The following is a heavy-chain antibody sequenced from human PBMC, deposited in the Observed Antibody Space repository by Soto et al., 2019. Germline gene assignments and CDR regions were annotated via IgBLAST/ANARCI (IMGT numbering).Heavy chain of an antibody. CDR2: IKQEGSEK. V-gene: IGHV3-7*01. CDR1: GFTFSSYW. D-gene: IGHD5-12*01. J-gene: IGHJ4*02. CDR3: AREVRGYSGYGEIDY. Sequence: EVQLVESGGGLVQPGGSLRLSCAASGFTFSSYWMSWVRQAPGKGLEWVANIKQEGSEKYYVDSVKGRFTISGDNAKNSLYLQMSSLRAEDTAVYYCAREVRGYSGYGEIDYWGQGTLVTVSS.